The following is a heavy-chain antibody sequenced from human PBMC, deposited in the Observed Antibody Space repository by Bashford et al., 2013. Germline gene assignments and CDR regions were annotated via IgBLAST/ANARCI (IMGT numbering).Heavy chain of an antibody. V-gene: IGHV5-51*01. Sequence: VRQMPGKGLEWMGFIYPGDSDTRYSPSFEGQVTISADKSTHTAYLQWGSLRASDTAMYYCARDKVSDTALSDAFDIWGQGTMVTVSS. CDR2: IYPGDSDT. CDR3: ARDKVSDTALSDAFDI. D-gene: IGHD5-18*01. J-gene: IGHJ3*02.